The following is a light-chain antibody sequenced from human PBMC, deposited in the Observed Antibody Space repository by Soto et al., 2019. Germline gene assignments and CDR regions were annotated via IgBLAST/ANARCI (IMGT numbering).Light chain of an antibody. V-gene: IGKV3-11*01. CDR2: DAS. Sequence: EIVLTQSPATLSLSPGERATLSCRASQSVSSYLAWYQQKPGQAPRLLIYDASSRATGIPARFSGSGSGTDFILIISRLEHEDFAVYYCQQRSNWLTFGGGTEVEIK. J-gene: IGKJ4*01. CDR1: QSVSSY. CDR3: QQRSNWLT.